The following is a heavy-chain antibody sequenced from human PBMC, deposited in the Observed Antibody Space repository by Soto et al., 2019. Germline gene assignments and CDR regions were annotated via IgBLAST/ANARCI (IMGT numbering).Heavy chain of an antibody. Sequence: LSCTASGFTFCDYAMSWVRQAPGKGLEWVGFIRSKAYGGTTEYAASVKGRFTISRDDSKSIAYLQMNSLKTEDTAVYYCTRDPSPYIAAAPSDYYYGMDVWGQGTTVTVSS. V-gene: IGHV3-49*04. CDR2: IRSKAYGGTT. D-gene: IGHD6-13*01. CDR1: GFTFCDYA. CDR3: TRDPSPYIAAAPSDYYYGMDV. J-gene: IGHJ6*02.